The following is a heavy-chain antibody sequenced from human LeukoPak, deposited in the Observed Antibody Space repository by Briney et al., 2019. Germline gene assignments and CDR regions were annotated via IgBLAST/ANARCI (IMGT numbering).Heavy chain of an antibody. CDR3: ARDRQRGDAFDI. CDR2: ISSSGNTI. D-gene: IGHD3-10*01. V-gene: IGHV3-48*03. J-gene: IGHJ3*02. Sequence: GGSQRLSCAASGFTFSSYELNWVRQAPGKGLEWVSYISSSGNTIYYADSVKGRFTISRDNAKNSLSLQMSSLRAEDTAVYYCARDRQRGDAFDIWGQGTIVTVSS. CDR1: GFTFSSYE.